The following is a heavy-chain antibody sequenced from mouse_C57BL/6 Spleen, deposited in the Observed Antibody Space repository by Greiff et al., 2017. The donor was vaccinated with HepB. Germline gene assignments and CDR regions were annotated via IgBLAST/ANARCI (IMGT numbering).Heavy chain of an antibody. Sequence: EVKLMESGGGLVQPGGSMKLSCVASGFTFSNYWMNWVRQSPEKGLEWVAQIRLKSDNYATHYAESVKGRFTISRDDSKSSVYLQMNNLRAEDTGIYYCTGSSTVVEEGPFAYWGQGTLVTVSA. CDR3: TGSSTVVEEGPFAY. CDR1: GFTFSNYW. J-gene: IGHJ3*01. CDR2: IRLKSDNYAT. D-gene: IGHD1-1*01. V-gene: IGHV6-3*01.